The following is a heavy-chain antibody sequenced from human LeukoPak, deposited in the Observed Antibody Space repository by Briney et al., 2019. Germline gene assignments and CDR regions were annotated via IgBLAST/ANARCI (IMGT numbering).Heavy chain of an antibody. CDR2: IYYSGST. Sequence: WIRQPPGKGLEWIGSIYYSGSTYYNPSLKSRVTISVDTSKNQFSLKLSSVTAADTAVYYCARFIVGATGFGYDAFDIWGQGTMVTVSS. D-gene: IGHD1-26*01. CDR3: ARFIVGATGFGYDAFDI. J-gene: IGHJ3*02. V-gene: IGHV4-39*01.